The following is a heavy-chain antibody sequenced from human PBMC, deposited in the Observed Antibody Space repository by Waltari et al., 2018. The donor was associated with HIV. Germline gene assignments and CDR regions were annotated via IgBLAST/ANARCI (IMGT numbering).Heavy chain of an antibody. CDR2: IYTSGST. Sequence: QVQLQESGPGLVKPSETLSLTCTVSGGSISSYYWSWIRQPAGKGLEWIGRIYTSGSTNDNPTLKSRVTMSVDTSKNQFSLKLSSVTAADTAVYYCAREPTFNYYYGMDVWGQGTTVTVSS. J-gene: IGHJ6*02. V-gene: IGHV4-4*07. CDR3: AREPTFNYYYGMDV. CDR1: GGSISSYY. D-gene: IGHD1-26*01.